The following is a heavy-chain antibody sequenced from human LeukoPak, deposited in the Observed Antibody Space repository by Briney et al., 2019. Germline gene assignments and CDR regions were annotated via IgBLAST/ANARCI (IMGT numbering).Heavy chain of an antibody. Sequence: SETLSLTCTVSGGSISSSSYYWGWLRQPPGKGLEWIGSIYYSGSTYYNPSLKSRVTISVDTSKNQFSLKLSSVTAADTAVYYCARRGYSYGNTDYWGQGTLVTVSS. CDR2: IYYSGST. D-gene: IGHD5-18*01. CDR3: ARRGYSYGNTDY. J-gene: IGHJ4*02. CDR1: GGSISSSSYY. V-gene: IGHV4-39*01.